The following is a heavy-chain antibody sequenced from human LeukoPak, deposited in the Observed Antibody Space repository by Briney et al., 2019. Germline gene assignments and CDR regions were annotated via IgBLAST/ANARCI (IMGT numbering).Heavy chain of an antibody. J-gene: IGHJ5*02. D-gene: IGHD3-16*02. Sequence: ASVKVSCKASGYTFTSYYMHWVRQAPGQGLEWMGWISAYNGNTNYAQKLQGRVTMTTDTSTSTAYMELRSLRSDDTAVYYCALTYYDYVWGSYRRRFDPWGQGTLVTVSS. CDR1: GYTFTSYY. V-gene: IGHV1-18*04. CDR3: ALTYYDYVWGSYRRRFDP. CDR2: ISAYNGNT.